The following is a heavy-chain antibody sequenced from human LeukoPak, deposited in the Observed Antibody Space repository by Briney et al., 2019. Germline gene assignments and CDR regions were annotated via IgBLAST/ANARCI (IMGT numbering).Heavy chain of an antibody. CDR1: GLTLSNYA. J-gene: IGHJ5*02. Sequence: GGSLRLSCAASGLTLSNYAMSWVRQTPGKGLEWVSGISGSGGSTYYADSVKGRFIISRDNSKNMLYLQMNSLRAEDTAVYYCAKDWGAYSHGYRFDPWGQGTLVTVFS. CDR2: ISGSGGST. CDR3: AKDWGAYSHGYRFDP. D-gene: IGHD5-18*01. V-gene: IGHV3-23*01.